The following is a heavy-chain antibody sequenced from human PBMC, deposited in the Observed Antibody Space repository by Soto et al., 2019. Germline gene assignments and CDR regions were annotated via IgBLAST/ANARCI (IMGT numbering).Heavy chain of an antibody. CDR1: GFSLSTSGVG. CDR3: AHLLRVCQFDY. Sequence: QITLKESGPTLVKPTQPLTLTCTFSGFSLSTSGVGVGWIRQPPGKALEWLALIYWDDDKRYSPSLKSRLTITKDTSKNQVVLTMTNMDPVDTATSSCAHLLRVCQFDYWGQGTLVTVSS. CDR2: IYWDDDK. V-gene: IGHV2-5*02. J-gene: IGHJ4*02. D-gene: IGHD6-13*01.